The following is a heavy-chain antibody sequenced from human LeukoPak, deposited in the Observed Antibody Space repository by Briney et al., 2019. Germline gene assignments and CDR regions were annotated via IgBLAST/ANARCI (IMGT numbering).Heavy chain of an antibody. CDR1: GFTIDDYG. CDR3: ARDGSSGWYLDKYYFDY. D-gene: IGHD6-19*01. CDR2: INWNGGST. Sequence: GGSLRLSCAASGFTIDDYGMSWVRQAPGKGLEWVSGINWNGGSTGYADSVKGRFTISRDNAKNSLYLQMNSLRAEDTALYYCARDGSSGWYLDKYYFDYWGQGTLVTVSS. J-gene: IGHJ4*02. V-gene: IGHV3-20*04.